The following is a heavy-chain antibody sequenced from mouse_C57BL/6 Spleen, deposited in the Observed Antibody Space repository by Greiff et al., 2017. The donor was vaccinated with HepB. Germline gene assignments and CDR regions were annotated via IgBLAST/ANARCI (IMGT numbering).Heavy chain of an antibody. CDR1: GYTFTSYW. CDR2: IDPSDSYT. Sequence: QVQLQQPGAELVKPGASVKLSCKASGYTFTSYWMQWVKQRPGQGLEWIGEIDPSDSYTNYNQKFKGKATLTVDTSSSTAYMQLSSLTSGDSAVYYCAGYDSRFAYWGQGTLVTVSA. D-gene: IGHD2-4*01. CDR3: AGYDSRFAY. V-gene: IGHV1-50*01. J-gene: IGHJ3*01.